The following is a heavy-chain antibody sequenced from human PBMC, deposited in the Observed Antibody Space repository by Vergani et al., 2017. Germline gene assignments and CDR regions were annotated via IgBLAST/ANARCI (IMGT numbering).Heavy chain of an antibody. CDR1: GGTFSSYA. V-gene: IGHV1-69*18. J-gene: IGHJ4*02. CDR2: IIPIFGTA. D-gene: IGHD3-22*01. Sequence: QVQVVQSGAEVKKSGASVKVSCKASGGTFSSYAISWVRQAPGQGLEWMGRIIPIFGTANYAQKFQGRVTITADESTSTAYMELSSLRSEDTAVYYCARGTSQRTYYYDSSGYVYWGQGTLVTVSS. CDR3: ARGTSQRTYYYDSSGYVY.